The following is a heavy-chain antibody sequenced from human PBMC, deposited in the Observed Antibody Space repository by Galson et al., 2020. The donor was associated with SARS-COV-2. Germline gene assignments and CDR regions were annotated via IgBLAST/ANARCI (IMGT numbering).Heavy chain of an antibody. J-gene: IGHJ4*02. D-gene: IGHD4-17*01. CDR3: AKGKGPYGVSPSPLDY. CDR1: GFTFSSYA. CDR2: ISGSGGST. V-gene: IGHV3-23*01. Sequence: GGSLRLSCAASGFTFSSYAMSWVRQAPGQGLEWVSAISGSGGSTNYADSVKGRFTISRDNSKNTLYLQMNSLRAEDTAVYYCAKGKGPYGVSPSPLDYWGQGTLVTVSS.